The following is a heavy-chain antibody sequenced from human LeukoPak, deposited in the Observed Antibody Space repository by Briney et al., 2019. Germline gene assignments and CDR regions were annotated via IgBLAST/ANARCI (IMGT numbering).Heavy chain of an antibody. CDR1: GGSTSSGANS. CDR3: ARDGGTTPNPSHDTFAI. D-gene: IGHD4-11*01. V-gene: IGHV4-30-2*01. CDR2: ISHSESA. Sequence: PSETLSLTCTVSGGSTSSGANSWSWIRQPPGRGLEWIGYISHSESAYYSPSLESRITISVDRSKNQFSLKLKSVTAADTAIYYCARDGGTTPNPSHDTFAIWGQGTMVAVSS. J-gene: IGHJ3*02.